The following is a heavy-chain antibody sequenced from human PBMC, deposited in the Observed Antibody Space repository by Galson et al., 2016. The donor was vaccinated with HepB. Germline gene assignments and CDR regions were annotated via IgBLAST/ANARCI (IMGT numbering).Heavy chain of an antibody. CDR1: GFTFSDYY. CDR2: ISFTGNTI. J-gene: IGHJ4*02. D-gene: IGHD6-6*01. Sequence: SLRLSCAASGFTFSDYYTSWIRQAPGKGLEWVSYISFTGNTIKYEDSVKGRFTISRDNAKKSVYLQMNSLRAEDTAIYYCAREGPPYSISPWGGYWGQGTLVTVSP. CDR3: AREGPPYSISPWGGY. V-gene: IGHV3-11*01.